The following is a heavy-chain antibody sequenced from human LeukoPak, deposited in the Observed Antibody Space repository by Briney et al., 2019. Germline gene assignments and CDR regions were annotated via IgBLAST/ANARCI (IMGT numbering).Heavy chain of an antibody. V-gene: IGHV3-33*01. CDR3: ARTRRHRLGDSWIQLWPDAFDI. J-gene: IGHJ3*02. CDR2: IWYDGSNK. CDR1: GFTFSSYG. D-gene: IGHD5-18*01. Sequence: GRSLRLSCAASGFTFSSYGMHWVRQAPGKGLEWVAVIWYDGSNKYYADSVKGRFTISRDNSKNTLYLQMNSLRAEDTAVYYCARTRRHRLGDSWIQLWPDAFDIWGQGTMVTVSS.